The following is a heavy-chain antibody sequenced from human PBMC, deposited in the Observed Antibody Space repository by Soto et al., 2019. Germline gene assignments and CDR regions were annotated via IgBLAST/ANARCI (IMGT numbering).Heavy chain of an antibody. D-gene: IGHD3-10*01. CDR3: ARALLWFGELSYYYGMDV. J-gene: IGHJ6*02. Sequence: GGSLRLSCAASGLTFNVYAMNWVRQAPGKGLEWVSGITGNGGDTYYADSVKGRFTISRDNAKNSLYLQMNSLRAEDTAVYYCARALLWFGELSYYYGMDVWGQGTTVTVSS. V-gene: IGHV3-23*01. CDR1: GLTFNVYA. CDR2: ITGNGGDT.